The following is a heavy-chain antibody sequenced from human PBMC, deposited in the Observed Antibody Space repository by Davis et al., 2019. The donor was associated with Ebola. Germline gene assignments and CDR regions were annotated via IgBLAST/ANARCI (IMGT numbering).Heavy chain of an antibody. D-gene: IGHD2/OR15-2a*01. CDR3: ARDNPHCYSDDCYTDDAFDI. CDR1: GFTFSRYG. V-gene: IGHV3-30*03. J-gene: IGHJ3*02. CDR2: ISHDGRSL. Sequence: GGSLRLSCTASGFTFSRYGMHWVRQAPGKGLEWLAVISHDGRSLISRESVQGRFTVSRDNALNPMYLQIDGLTAEDTASYYSARDNPHCYSDDCYTDDAFDIWGQGTLVTVSS.